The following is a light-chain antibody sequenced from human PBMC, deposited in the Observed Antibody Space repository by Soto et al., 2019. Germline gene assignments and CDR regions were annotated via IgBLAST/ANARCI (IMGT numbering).Light chain of an antibody. J-gene: IGKJ3*01. CDR1: QSVADK. Sequence: EVVMTQLPATLSVSPGERVSLSCRASQSVADKLAWYQQKPGQAPRLLIYHTSSRATGTPDKFSGSGSGTDFTLTISRLEPEDVAVYYCQQYGGSPFTFGPGTKVDI. CDR2: HTS. V-gene: IGKV3-20*01. CDR3: QQYGGSPFT.